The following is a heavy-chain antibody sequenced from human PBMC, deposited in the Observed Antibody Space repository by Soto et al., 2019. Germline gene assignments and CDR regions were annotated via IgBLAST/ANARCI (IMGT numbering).Heavy chain of an antibody. CDR3: ARHLRYYDGTGTSNY. J-gene: IGHJ4*02. CDR1: GASISNSPFY. Sequence: QLHLQESGPGLVKPSETLSLTCTVSGASISNSPFYWGWMRQPPGKGLEWIGTIYYSGTTYYNPSLKCRVTISVDTSKNQFSLKVTSVNAADTAVYYCARHLRYYDGTGTSNYWGQGTLVTVSS. V-gene: IGHV4-39*01. D-gene: IGHD3-22*01. CDR2: IYYSGTT.